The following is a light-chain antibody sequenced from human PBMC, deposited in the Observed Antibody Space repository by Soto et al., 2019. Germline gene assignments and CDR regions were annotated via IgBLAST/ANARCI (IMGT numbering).Light chain of an antibody. J-gene: IGLJ1*01. CDR3: CSYAGFTTYV. Sequence: SALTQPASVSGSPGQSITISCTGTSSNIDVFDLVSWYRQRPGKPPKLMIYGVTKRPSGVSDRFSGSKSGNTASLTISGLQAEDEADYYCCSYAGFTTYVFGSGTRSPS. CDR1: SSNIDVFDL. CDR2: GVT. V-gene: IGLV2-23*02.